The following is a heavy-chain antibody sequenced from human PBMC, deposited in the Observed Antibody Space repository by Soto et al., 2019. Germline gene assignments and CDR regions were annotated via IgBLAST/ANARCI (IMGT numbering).Heavy chain of an antibody. J-gene: IGHJ4*02. CDR2: ISHSGST. CDR3: ARDPMI. D-gene: IGHD3-22*01. CDR1: GGSISSGGYS. Sequence: SETLSLTCAVSGGSISSGGYSWSWIRQPPGKGLEWIGYISHSGSTYYNPSLKSRVTISVDRSKNQFSLKLSSVTAADTAVYYCARDPMIWGQGTLVTVS. V-gene: IGHV4-30-2*01.